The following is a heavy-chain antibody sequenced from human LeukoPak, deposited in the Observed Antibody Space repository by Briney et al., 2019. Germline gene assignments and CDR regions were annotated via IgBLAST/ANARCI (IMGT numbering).Heavy chain of an antibody. Sequence: PGGSLRLSCLTSGFTFSTNAMSWVRQAPGKGLEWISGISGSGASTYYADSVKGDFTISRDNSKNTLFLQMSSLRPEDTAVYFCVKVRDFWSGYHSLDYWGQGAPVTVSS. CDR2: ISGSGAST. J-gene: IGHJ4*02. CDR3: VKVRDFWSGYHSLDY. V-gene: IGHV3-23*01. D-gene: IGHD3-3*01. CDR1: GFTFSTNA.